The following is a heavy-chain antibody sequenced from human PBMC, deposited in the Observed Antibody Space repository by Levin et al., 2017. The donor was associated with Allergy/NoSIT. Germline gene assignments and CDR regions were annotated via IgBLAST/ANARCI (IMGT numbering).Heavy chain of an antibody. J-gene: IGHJ4*02. CDR3: ARGASSGWMIDY. Sequence: GESLKISCAASGFTFSSFGMNWVRQPPGKGLEWVSYISSSGSTMYYADSVKGRFTISRDNAKNSLYLQMNSLRAEDTAVYYCARGASSGWMIDYWGQGTLVTVSS. CDR1: GFTFSSFG. V-gene: IGHV3-48*01. D-gene: IGHD6-19*01. CDR2: ISSSGSTM.